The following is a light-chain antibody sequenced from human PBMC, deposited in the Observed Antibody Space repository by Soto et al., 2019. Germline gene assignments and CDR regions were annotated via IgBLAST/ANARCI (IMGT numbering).Light chain of an antibody. J-gene: IGKJ5*01. CDR1: QSVSIH. V-gene: IGKV3-11*01. Sequence: VITQPPDTPSVYLDELATLSCTASQSVSIHLAWYQQKPGQAPRLLIYDTSTRAAGIPARFSGSGFGTDFTLTISSRETADAAGYYCQQRSNGTPITFGQGSRMEIK. CDR2: DTS. CDR3: QQRSNGTPIT.